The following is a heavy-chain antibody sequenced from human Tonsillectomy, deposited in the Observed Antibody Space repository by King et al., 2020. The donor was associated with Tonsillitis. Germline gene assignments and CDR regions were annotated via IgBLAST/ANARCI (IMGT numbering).Heavy chain of an antibody. Sequence: QLVQSRGGVVQPGRSLRLSCAASGFTFSSYAMHWVRLAPGKGLEWVALISYDGSNKYYADSVKGRFTISRDNSKNTLFLQMNSLRAEDTAVYYCVRGGETGYYKRRDYYYYYGMDVWGQGTTVTVSS. J-gene: IGHJ6*02. D-gene: IGHD3-9*01. CDR3: VRGGETGYYKRRDYYYYYGMDV. CDR1: GFTFSSYA. CDR2: ISYDGSNK. V-gene: IGHV3-30-3*01.